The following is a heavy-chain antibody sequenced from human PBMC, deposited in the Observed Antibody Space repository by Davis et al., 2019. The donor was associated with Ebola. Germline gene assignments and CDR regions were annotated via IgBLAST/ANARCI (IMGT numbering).Heavy chain of an antibody. CDR3: ARVRLWLYNNFDY. D-gene: IGHD1-1*01. J-gene: IGHJ4*02. Sequence: SETLSLTCTGVVHDGSSRPYSWSWIRQSPGKGLEWIGYIYHSGSTYYNPSLRSRVTMSVDTSKNQFSLRLSSVTAADTAVYYCARVRLWLYNNFDYWGQGTLVTVSS. CDR1: DGSSRPYS. V-gene: IGHV4-34*01. CDR2: IYHSGST.